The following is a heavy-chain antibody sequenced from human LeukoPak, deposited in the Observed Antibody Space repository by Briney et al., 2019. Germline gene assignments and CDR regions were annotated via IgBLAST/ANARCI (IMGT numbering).Heavy chain of an antibody. J-gene: IGHJ4*02. CDR1: GPTFTNYA. D-gene: IGHD2-2*02. V-gene: IGHV3-23*01. Sequence: PGGSLRLPCETSGPTFTNYAMIWVRQAPGKGLEGVSAFTGRPGRTYYADSVRGRFTISRDTSTNTLFLEMSSLRVEDTAIYFCAKDHLLCTSTSCYIDYFDSWGLGTLVTVPS. CDR2: FTGRPGRT. CDR3: AKDHLLCTSTSCYIDYFDS.